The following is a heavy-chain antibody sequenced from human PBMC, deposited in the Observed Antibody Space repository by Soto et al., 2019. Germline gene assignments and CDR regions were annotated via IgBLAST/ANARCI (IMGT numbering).Heavy chain of an antibody. CDR3: ARRHSGVVAATPFDY. Sequence: QVQLQESGPGLVKPSETLSLTCTVSGGCVSSGSYYWSWIRQPPGKGLEWIGYIDYSGSTNYNLSLKSRVTISVDTSKNQFSLKLSSVTAADTAVYYCARRHSGVVAATPFDYGGQGTLVTVSS. V-gene: IGHV4-61*01. J-gene: IGHJ4*02. D-gene: IGHD2-15*01. CDR2: IDYSGST. CDR1: GGCVSSGSYY.